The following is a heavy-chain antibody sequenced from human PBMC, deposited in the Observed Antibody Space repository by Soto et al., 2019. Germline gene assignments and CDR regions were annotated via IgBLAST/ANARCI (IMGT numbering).Heavy chain of an antibody. J-gene: IGHJ4*02. CDR3: ARYFFNSGSSYLGRYFDS. Sequence: SETLSLTCTVSGGSITISNYYWGWLRQPPGKGLEWIGIVYYSGSTYYNPSLRSRVTMSVDTPVNQFSLRLSSVTAADTALYYCARYFFNSGSSYLGRYFDSWGQGTLVTVSS. CDR1: GGSITISNYY. V-gene: IGHV4-39*01. D-gene: IGHD3-22*01. CDR2: VYYSGST.